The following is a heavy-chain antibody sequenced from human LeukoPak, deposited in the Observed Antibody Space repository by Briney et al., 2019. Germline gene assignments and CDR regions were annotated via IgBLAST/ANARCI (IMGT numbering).Heavy chain of an antibody. CDR2: IRYDGSNK. V-gene: IGHV3-30*02. J-gene: IGHJ4*02. CDR3: AAPQRITMVRGVITGDY. Sequence: PGGSLRLSCAASGFTFSSYGMHWVRQAPGKGLEWVVFIRYDGSNKYYADSVKGRFTISRDNSKNTLYLQMNSLRAEDTAVYYCAAPQRITMVRGVITGDYWGQGTLVTVSS. D-gene: IGHD3-10*01. CDR1: GFTFSSYG.